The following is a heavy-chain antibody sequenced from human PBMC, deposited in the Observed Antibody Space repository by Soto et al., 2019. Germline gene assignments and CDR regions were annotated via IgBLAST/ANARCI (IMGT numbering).Heavy chain of an antibody. V-gene: IGHV4-30-2*02. CDR3: ARIPVDTSMIYWLDP. CDR2: IYHSGST. J-gene: IGHJ5*02. CDR1: GGSISSGGYS. Sequence: PSETLSLTCAVSGGSISSGGYSWSWIRQPPGKGLEWIGYIYHSGSTYYNPSLKSRVTISVDRSKNQFSLKLTSVTAADTAVYYCARIPVDTSMIYWLDPWGQGTLVTVSS. D-gene: IGHD5-18*01.